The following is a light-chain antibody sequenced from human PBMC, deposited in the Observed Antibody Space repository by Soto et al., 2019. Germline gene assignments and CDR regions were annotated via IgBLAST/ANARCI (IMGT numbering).Light chain of an antibody. Sequence: EIVLTQSPGTLSLSPGERATLSCRASQSVSSSFLAWYQQKPGQAPRLLIYGASSRATGIPDRFSGSGSGTDFTLTISRLEPEDFSVYYFHQYYSSPCTFGQATQVQIK. CDR1: QSVSSSF. CDR2: GAS. V-gene: IGKV3-20*01. J-gene: IGKJ1*01. CDR3: HQYYSSPCT.